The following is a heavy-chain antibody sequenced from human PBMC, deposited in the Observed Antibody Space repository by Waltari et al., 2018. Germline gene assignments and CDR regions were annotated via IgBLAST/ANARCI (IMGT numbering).Heavy chain of an antibody. J-gene: IGHJ6*02. CDR3: ARVLGVGGGMDV. Sequence: QVQLQESGPGLVKPSQTLSLTCTVSGGSISSGDYYWSWIRQPPGKGLGWIGYIYSMGRPYYTPPREWRVTLSAHTSKTQFSRRPSSLTAADTAVYYWARVLGVGGGMDVWGQGTTVTVSS. D-gene: IGHD2-15*01. CDR1: GGSISSGDYY. V-gene: IGHV4-30-4*08. CDR2: IYSMGRP.